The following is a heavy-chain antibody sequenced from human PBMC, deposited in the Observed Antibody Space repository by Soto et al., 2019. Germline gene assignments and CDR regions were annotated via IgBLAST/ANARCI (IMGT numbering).Heavy chain of an antibody. D-gene: IGHD6-19*01. CDR1: GGSISSSSYY. CDR3: ARLKKDSSGWYPFDY. V-gene: IGHV4-39*01. CDR2: IYYSGST. J-gene: IGHJ4*01. Sequence: PSETLSLTCTVSGGSISSSSYYWGWIRQPPGKGLEWIGSIYYSGSTYYNPSLKSRVTISVDTSKNQFSLKLSSVTAADTAVYYCARLKKDSSGWYPFDYWGHGTLVTVSS.